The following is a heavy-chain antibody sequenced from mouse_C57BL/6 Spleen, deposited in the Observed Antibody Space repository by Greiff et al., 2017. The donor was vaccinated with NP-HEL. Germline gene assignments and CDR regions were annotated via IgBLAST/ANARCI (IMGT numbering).Heavy chain of an antibody. CDR2: INPSSGYT. CDR1: GYTFTSYW. V-gene: IGHV1-7*01. J-gene: IGHJ3*01. D-gene: IGHD1-1*01. CDR3: ASEEITTVVPFAY. Sequence: VQLQESGAELAKPGASVKLSCKASGYTFTSYWMHWVKQRPGQGLEWIGYINPSSGYTKYNQKFKDKATLTADKSSSTAYMQLSSLTYEDSAVYYCASEEITTVVPFAYWGQGTLVTVSA.